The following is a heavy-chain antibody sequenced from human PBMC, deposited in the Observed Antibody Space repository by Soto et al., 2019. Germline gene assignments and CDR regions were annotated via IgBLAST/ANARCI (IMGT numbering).Heavy chain of an antibody. J-gene: IGHJ5*02. V-gene: IGHV3-23*01. D-gene: IGHD2-2*01. CDR2: ISDSGGST. Sequence: GGSLRLSCAASGFTFSSYPMSCVRESRGKGLEWVSAISDSGGSTYYADSVKGRFTISRDNSKNTLYLQMNSLRAEDTAVYYCAKDGGPAALNWLDPWGQGTLVTVSS. CDR1: GFTFSSYP. CDR3: AKDGGPAALNWLDP.